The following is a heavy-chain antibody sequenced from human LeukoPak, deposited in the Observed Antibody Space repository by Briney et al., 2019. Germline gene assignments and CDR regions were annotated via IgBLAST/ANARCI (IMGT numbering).Heavy chain of an antibody. V-gene: IGHV4-59*12. CDR3: ATRNFYGTYYYYYMDV. CDR2: IYYSGST. J-gene: IGHJ6*03. Sequence: TSETLSLTCTVSGGSISNYYWSWIRQPPGKGLEWIGYIYYSGSTNYNPSLKSRVTISVDTSKNQFSLKLSSVTAADTAVYYCATRNFYGTYYYYYMDVWGKGTTVTISS. CDR1: GGSISNYY. D-gene: IGHD2/OR15-2a*01.